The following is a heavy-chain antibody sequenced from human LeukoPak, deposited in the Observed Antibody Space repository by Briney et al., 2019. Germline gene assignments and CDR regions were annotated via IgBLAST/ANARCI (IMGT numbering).Heavy chain of an antibody. CDR3: ARPDRGSFDY. D-gene: IGHD3-10*01. CDR2: ISYDGSNK. J-gene: IGHJ4*02. Sequence: GGSLRLPCAASGFTFSSYAMHWVRQAPGKGLEWVAVISYDGSNKYYADSVKGRFTISRDNSKNTLYLQMNSLRAEDTAVYYCARPDRGSFDYWGQGTLVTVSS. V-gene: IGHV3-30-3*01. CDR1: GFTFSSYA.